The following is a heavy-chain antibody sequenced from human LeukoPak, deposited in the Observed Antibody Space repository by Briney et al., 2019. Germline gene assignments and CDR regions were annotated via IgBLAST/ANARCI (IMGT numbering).Heavy chain of an antibody. Sequence: GESLKISCKGSGCSFTTYWIGWVRQMPGKGLEWMGIIYPGDSDTRYRPSFQGQVTISADKSISTAYLQWSSLKASDTAIYYCARQVDYGLDYWGQGTLVTVSS. CDR1: GCSFTTYW. D-gene: IGHD4-17*01. CDR2: IYPGDSDT. CDR3: ARQVDYGLDY. J-gene: IGHJ4*02. V-gene: IGHV5-51*01.